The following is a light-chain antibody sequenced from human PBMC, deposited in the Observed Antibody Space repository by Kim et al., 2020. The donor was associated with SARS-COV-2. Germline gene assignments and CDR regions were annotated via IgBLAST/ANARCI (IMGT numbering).Light chain of an antibody. CDR1: SSDVGGYKY. CDR3: NSYTGDITWV. CDR2: DVS. Sequence: QSALTQPASVSGSPGQSITISCTGTSSDVGGYKYVSWYQQHPGKAPKLMIYDVSSRPSGVSNRFSGSKSGNTASLTISGLQAEDEADYYCNSYTGDITWVFGGGTQLTVL. V-gene: IGLV2-14*03. J-gene: IGLJ3*02.